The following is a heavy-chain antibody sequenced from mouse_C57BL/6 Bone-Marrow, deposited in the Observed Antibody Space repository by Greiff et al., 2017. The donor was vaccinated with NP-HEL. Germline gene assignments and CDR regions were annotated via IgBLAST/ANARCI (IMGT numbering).Heavy chain of an antibody. Sequence: EVQLQESGGGLVQPGGSMKLSCVASGFTFSNYWMNWVRQSPEKGLEWVAQIRLKSDNYATHYAESVKGRFTISRDDSKSSVYLQMNNLRAEDTGIYYCTAPIYYGTRAWFAYWGQGTLVTVSA. CDR1: GFTFSNYW. V-gene: IGHV6-3*01. D-gene: IGHD2-1*01. CDR2: IRLKSDNYAT. CDR3: TAPIYYGTRAWFAY. J-gene: IGHJ3*01.